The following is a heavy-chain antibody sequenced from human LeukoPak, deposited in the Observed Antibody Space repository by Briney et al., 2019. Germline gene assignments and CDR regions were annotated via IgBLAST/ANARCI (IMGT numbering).Heavy chain of an antibody. CDR1: GGSVSSSSYY. V-gene: IGHV4-39*01. D-gene: IGHD3-9*01. Sequence: LETLSLTCTVTGGSVSSSSYYWGWIRQPPGKGLEWIGNIYYSGSSYYNPSLTSRATMSVDTSNNQFSLKMHSVTAADTAVYILRSCVKGDFLNTSFDYWGQGTLVTVSS. CDR2: IYYSGSS. J-gene: IGHJ4*02. CDR3: RSCVKGDFLNTSFDY.